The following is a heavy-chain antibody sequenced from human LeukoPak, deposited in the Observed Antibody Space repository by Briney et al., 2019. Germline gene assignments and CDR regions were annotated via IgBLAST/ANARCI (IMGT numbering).Heavy chain of an antibody. CDR1: GFTFSSYA. CDR2: ISGSGGST. J-gene: IGHJ4*02. D-gene: IGHD6-19*01. CDR3: AKDRSSGCPRGYFDY. V-gene: IGHV3-23*01. Sequence: PGGSLRLSCAASGFTFSSYAMSWVRQAPGKGLEGVSGISGSGGSTYYADSVKGRFTISRDNSKNTLYLQMNSLRAEDTAVYYCAKDRSSGCPRGYFDYWGQGTLVTVSS.